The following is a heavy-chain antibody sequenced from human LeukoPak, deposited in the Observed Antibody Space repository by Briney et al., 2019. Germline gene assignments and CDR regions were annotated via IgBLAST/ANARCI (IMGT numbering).Heavy chain of an antibody. J-gene: IGHJ4*02. CDR3: ARGRYYYDSSGYYAPGY. D-gene: IGHD3-22*01. Sequence: GASVKVSCKASGYTFTGYYMHWLRQATGQGLEWMGWMSPNSGNTGYAQKFQGRVTMTRNTSISTAYMELSSLRSEDTAVYYCARGRYYYDSSGYYAPGYWGQGTLVTVSS. CDR1: GYTFTGYY. V-gene: IGHV1-8*02. CDR2: MSPNSGNT.